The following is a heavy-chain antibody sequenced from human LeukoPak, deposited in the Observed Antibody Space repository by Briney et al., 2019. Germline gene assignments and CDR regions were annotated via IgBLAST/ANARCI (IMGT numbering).Heavy chain of an antibody. V-gene: IGHV3-23*01. J-gene: IGHJ4*02. CDR2: ISGSGGST. CDR1: EFTFSSYA. CDR3: AKDGSYYYGSGSPPFDY. Sequence: GGSLRLSCVASEFTFSSYAMSWVRQAPGKGLEWVSAISGSGGSTYYADSVKGRFTISRDNSKNTLYLQMNSLTAEDTAVYYCAKDGSYYYGSGSPPFDYWGQGTLVTVSS. D-gene: IGHD3-10*01.